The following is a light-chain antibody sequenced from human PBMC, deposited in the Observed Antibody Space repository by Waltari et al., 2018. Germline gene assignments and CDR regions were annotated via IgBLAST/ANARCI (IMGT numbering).Light chain of an antibody. CDR2: KAS. CDR3: QQFHLYPLT. CDR1: QTISSW. Sequence: DVQMTQSPSTLSASVGVRVTISCRASQTISSWLAWYQQKPGKAPRLLIYKASTLESGVSSRFSGTGAGTDFTLTISSLQPNDSATYYCQQFHLYPLTFGGGTKVEIK. J-gene: IGKJ4*01. V-gene: IGKV1-5*03.